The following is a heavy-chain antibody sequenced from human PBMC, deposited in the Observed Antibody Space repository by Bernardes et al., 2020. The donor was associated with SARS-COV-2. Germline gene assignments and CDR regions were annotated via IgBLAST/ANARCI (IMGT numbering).Heavy chain of an antibody. Sequence: GSLRLSCAASGFTFSSHWMSWVRQAPGKGLEWMGWINPNSGGTYYAQKFQGRVTMTRDTSISTAYMELSRLRSDDTAVYYCSRVDYGGNSPSFDYWGQGTLVTISS. CDR3: SRVDYGGNSPSFDY. V-gene: IGHV1-2*02. J-gene: IGHJ4*02. D-gene: IGHD4-17*01. CDR2: INPNSGGT. CDR1: GFTFSSHW.